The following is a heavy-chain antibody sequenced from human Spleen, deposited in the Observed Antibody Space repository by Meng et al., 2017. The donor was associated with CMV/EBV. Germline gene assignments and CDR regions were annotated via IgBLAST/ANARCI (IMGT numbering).Heavy chain of an antibody. CDR2: INSKTEGGTV. V-gene: IGHV3-15*01. Sequence: GGSLRLSCAASGFTFRNAWMGWVRQAPGKRLEWVGHINSKTEGGTVDYAAPVKGRFTISRDDSKTTVYLQMNSLKTEDTAVYYCATDYRCTDTDCLDYWGQGVLVTVSS. J-gene: IGHJ4*02. CDR1: GFTFRNAW. D-gene: IGHD2-8*02. CDR3: ATDYRCTDTDCLDY.